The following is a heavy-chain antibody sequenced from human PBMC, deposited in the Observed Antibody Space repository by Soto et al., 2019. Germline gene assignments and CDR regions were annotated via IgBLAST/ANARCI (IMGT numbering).Heavy chain of an antibody. V-gene: IGHV4-34*01. J-gene: IGHJ4*02. CDR3: ARGPLRRIAVVNFDY. CDR2: INHSGST. CDR1: GGSFSGYY. D-gene: IGHD6-19*01. Sequence: SETLSLTCAVYGGSFSGYYWSWIRQPPGKGLEWIGEINHSGSTNYNPSLKSRVTISVDTSKNQFSLKLSSVTAADTAVYYCARGPLRRIAVVNFDYWGQGTLVTVSS.